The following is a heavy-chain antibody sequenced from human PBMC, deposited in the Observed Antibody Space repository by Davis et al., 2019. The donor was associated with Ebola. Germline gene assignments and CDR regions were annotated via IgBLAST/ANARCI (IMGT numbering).Heavy chain of an antibody. CDR2: TNPHNGNT. Sequence: AASVKVSCKASGYTFTSYGITWVRQAPGQGLEWMGWTNPHNGNTNYAQNVQGRVTMTTDTSTSTAYMEVGILRSDDTAVYYCARGLDVWGKGTTVTVSS. J-gene: IGHJ6*04. CDR3: ARGLDV. V-gene: IGHV1-18*04. CDR1: GYTFTSYG.